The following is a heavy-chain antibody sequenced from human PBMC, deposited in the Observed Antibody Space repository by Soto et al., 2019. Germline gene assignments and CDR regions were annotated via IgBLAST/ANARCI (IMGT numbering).Heavy chain of an antibody. CDR3: RTHDRHCHNGVSYYYYGMDV. J-gene: IGHJ6*02. V-gene: IGHV5-51*01. Sequence: GESLKISCKGSGYSFTSYWIGWVRQMPGKGLEWMGIIYPGDSDTRYSPSFQGQVTISADKSISTAYLQWSSLKASDTAMYYSRTHDRHCHNGVSYYYYGMDVWAQGTTVTLSS. D-gene: IGHD2-8*01. CDR1: GYSFTSYW. CDR2: IYPGDSDT.